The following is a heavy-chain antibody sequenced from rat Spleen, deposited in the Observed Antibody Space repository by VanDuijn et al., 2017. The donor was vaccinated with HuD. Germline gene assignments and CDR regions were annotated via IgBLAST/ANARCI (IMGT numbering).Heavy chain of an antibody. CDR2: INPDGSNT. CDR1: GFTFSNNW. D-gene: IGHD3-3*01. J-gene: IGHJ3*01. CDR3: TGGGHSACNWFAY. V-gene: IGHV5-35*01. Sequence: EVQLVESGGGLVQPGSPLKLSCAASGFTFSNNWLNWIRQAPGQGLEWVASINPDGSNTYYPDTGKGRFMISKDNAKNTGYLQLNNLRSDDTAMYYCTGGGHSACNWFAYWGKGTLVTVSS.